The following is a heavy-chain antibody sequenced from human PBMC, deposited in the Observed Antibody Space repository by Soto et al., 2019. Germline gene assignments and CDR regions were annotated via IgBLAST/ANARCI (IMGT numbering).Heavy chain of an antibody. J-gene: IGHJ4*02. D-gene: IGHD3-22*01. CDR3: ARAPNYYDSSGYYYPSDY. CDR2: IIPIFGTA. V-gene: IGHV1-69*06. CDR1: GGTFSSYA. Sequence: SVKVSCKASGGTFSSYAISWVRQAPGQGLEWMGGIIPIFGTANYAQKFQGRVTITADKSTSTAYMELSSLRSEDTAVYYCARAPNYYDSSGYYYPSDYWGQGTLVTVSS.